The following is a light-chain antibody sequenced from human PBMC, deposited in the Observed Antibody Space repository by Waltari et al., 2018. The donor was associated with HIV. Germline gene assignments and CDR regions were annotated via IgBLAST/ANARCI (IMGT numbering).Light chain of an antibody. Sequence: DTVLTQSPGTLSLTPGERATLSCRSRQSVSSTALSWYQQKPGQAPSLLIYSASKRATGIPDRFSGYGSGTDFTLTIDRLEPEDFAVYYCQQYGSSPCTFGGGTKVEI. CDR1: QSVSSTA. V-gene: IGKV3-20*01. CDR2: SAS. J-gene: IGKJ4*01. CDR3: QQYGSSPCT.